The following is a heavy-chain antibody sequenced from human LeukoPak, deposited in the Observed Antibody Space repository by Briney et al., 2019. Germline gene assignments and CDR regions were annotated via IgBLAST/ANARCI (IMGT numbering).Heavy chain of an antibody. D-gene: IGHD5-12*01. CDR3: ARGDDYKSTLFDY. V-gene: IGHV4-59*01. CDR2: ISYSGST. CDR1: GGSISGYY. Sequence: SETLSLTCTVSGGSISGYYWNWLRQPAGKGLEWIGYISYSGSTNYNPSLKSRVTISLATSKKQFSLKLYSATAADTGVYYSARGDDYKSTLFDYWGQGTLVTVSS. J-gene: IGHJ4*02.